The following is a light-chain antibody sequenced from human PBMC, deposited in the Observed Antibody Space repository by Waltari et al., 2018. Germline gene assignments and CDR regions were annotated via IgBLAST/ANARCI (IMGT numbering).Light chain of an antibody. Sequence: DRVTITCRATQTVSTYLNWYQQKPGKDPKFLIYAASNLQSGVPSRFSGSGSGTDFTLTISSLQPEDFATYYCQQSYSTPRTFGQGTKVEIK. CDR2: AAS. V-gene: IGKV1-39*01. CDR1: QTVSTY. CDR3: QQSYSTPRT. J-gene: IGKJ1*01.